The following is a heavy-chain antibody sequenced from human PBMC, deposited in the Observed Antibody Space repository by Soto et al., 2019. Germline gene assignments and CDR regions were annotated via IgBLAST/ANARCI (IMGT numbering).Heavy chain of an antibody. D-gene: IGHD1-26*01. CDR3: ARQSRWELLGSFYDY. CDR2: IYYSGST. Sequence: SETLSLTCTVSGGSISSSSYYWGWIRQPPGKGLEWIGSIYYSGSTYYNPSLKSRVTISVDTSKNQFSLKLSSVTAADTAVYYCARQSRWELLGSFYDYWGQGTLVTVSS. J-gene: IGHJ4*02. CDR1: GGSISSSSYY. V-gene: IGHV4-39*01.